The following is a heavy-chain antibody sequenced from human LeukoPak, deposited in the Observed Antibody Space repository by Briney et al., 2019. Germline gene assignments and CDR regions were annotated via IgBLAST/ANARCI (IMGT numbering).Heavy chain of an antibody. J-gene: IGHJ4*02. CDR3: AKGPLAVGVDY. Sequence: GGSLRLSCAASGFTFSSYAMSWVRQAPGKGLEWVSAISGSGGSTYYADSVRGRFTISRDNTKNTLYLQMNSLRAEDTAVYYCAKGPLAVGVDYWGQGTLVTVSS. CDR2: ISGSGGST. CDR1: GFTFSSYA. V-gene: IGHV3-23*01. D-gene: IGHD6-19*01.